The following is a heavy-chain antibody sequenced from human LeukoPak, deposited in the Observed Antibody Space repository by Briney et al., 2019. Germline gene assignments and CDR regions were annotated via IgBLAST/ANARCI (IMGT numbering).Heavy chain of an antibody. CDR3: ARLEPIAAAGSY. J-gene: IGHJ4*02. V-gene: IGHV4-39*07. Sequence: TSETLSLTCTVSGDSISSGTYHWGWIRQPPGKGLEWIGSIYYSGSTYDNPSLKSRVTISVDTSKNQFSLKLSSVTAADTAVYYCARLEPIAAAGSYWGQGTLVTVSS. D-gene: IGHD6-13*01. CDR1: GDSISSGTYH. CDR2: IYYSGST.